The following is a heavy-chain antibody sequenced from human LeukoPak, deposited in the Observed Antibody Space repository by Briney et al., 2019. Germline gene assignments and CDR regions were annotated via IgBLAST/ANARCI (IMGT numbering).Heavy chain of an antibody. V-gene: IGHV4-39*07. CDR3: ARVHNDILTDDSLGDKFDY. CDR1: GGSISSSGYY. J-gene: IGHJ4*02. CDR2: INYGGST. Sequence: SETLSRTCTVSGGSISSSGYYWGWIRQPPGKGLEWIGSINYGGSTYYNPSLKSRVTISVDKSKNQVSLKLSSVTAADTAVYYCARVHNDILTDDSLGDKFDYWGQGTLVTVSS. D-gene: IGHD3-9*01.